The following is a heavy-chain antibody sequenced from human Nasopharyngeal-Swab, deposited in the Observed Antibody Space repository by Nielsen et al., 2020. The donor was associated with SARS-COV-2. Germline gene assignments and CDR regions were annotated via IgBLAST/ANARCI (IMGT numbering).Heavy chain of an antibody. D-gene: IGHD6-19*01. CDR3: AREEMVGQWLERGY. Sequence: GESLKISCAASGFTFSSYGMHWVRQAPGKGLEWVAVIWYDGSNKYYADSVKGRFTIPRDNSKNTLYLQMNSLRAEDTAVYYCAREEMVGQWLERGYWGQGTLVTVSS. CDR2: IWYDGSNK. CDR1: GFTFSSYG. J-gene: IGHJ4*02. V-gene: IGHV3-33*01.